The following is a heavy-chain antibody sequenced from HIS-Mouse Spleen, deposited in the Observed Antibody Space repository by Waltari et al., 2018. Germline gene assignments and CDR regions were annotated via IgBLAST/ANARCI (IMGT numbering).Heavy chain of an antibody. V-gene: IGHV4-39*07. CDR1: GGSISSSSYY. J-gene: IGHJ2*01. D-gene: IGHD6-13*01. CDR3: AREIPYSSSWYDWYFDL. Sequence: QLQLQESGPGLVKPSETLSLTCTVSGGSISSSSYYWGWIRQPPGKGLEWIGSIYYSGSTYCNPSLTSRVTISVDTSKNQFSLKLSSVTAADTAVYYCAREIPYSSSWYDWYFDLWGRGTLVTVSS. CDR2: IYYSGST.